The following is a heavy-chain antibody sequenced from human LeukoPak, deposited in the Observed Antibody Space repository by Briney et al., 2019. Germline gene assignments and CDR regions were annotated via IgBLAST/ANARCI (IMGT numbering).Heavy chain of an antibody. CDR2: IYYSGST. CDR3: ARLYYDSSRYPNWFDP. Sequence: PSETLSLTCTVSGDSISSYYWSWIRQPPGKGLEWIGYIYYSGSTNYNPSLKSRVTISVDTSKNQFSLKLSSVTAAHTAVYYCARLYYDSSRYPNWFDPWGQGTLVTVSS. J-gene: IGHJ5*02. D-gene: IGHD3-22*01. CDR1: GDSISSYY. V-gene: IGHV4-59*08.